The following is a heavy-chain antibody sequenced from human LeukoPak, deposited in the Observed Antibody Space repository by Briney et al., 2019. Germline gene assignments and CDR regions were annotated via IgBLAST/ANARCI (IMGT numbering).Heavy chain of an antibody. J-gene: IGHJ4*02. CDR1: GGSISSSSYY. CDR3: ASADRELLDFDY. V-gene: IGHV4-39*07. CDR2: IYYSGST. Sequence: SETLSLTCTVSGGSISSSSYYWGWIRQPPGKGLEWIGSIYYSGSTYYNPSLKSRVTISVDTSKNQFSLKLSSVTAADTAVYYCASADRELLDFDYWGQGTLVTVSS. D-gene: IGHD1-26*01.